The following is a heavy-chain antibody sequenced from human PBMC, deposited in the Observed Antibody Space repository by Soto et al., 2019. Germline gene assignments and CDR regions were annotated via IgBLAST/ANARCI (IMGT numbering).Heavy chain of an antibody. D-gene: IGHD3-10*01. CDR1: GFTFSSYS. J-gene: IGHJ4*02. Sequence: GESLKISCAASGFTFSSYSMNWVRQAPGKGLEWVSYISSSSSTIYYADSVKGRFTISRDNAKNSLYLQMNSLRAEDTAVYYCAREYGSGSYYKAVYYFDYWGQGTLVTVSS. CDR3: AREYGSGSYYKAVYYFDY. CDR2: ISSSSSTI. V-gene: IGHV3-48*01.